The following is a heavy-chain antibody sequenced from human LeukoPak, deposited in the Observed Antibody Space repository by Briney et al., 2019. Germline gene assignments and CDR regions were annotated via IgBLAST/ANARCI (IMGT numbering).Heavy chain of an antibody. CDR2: LSRGAGST. D-gene: IGHD2-15*01. CDR3: AKDWSGYCSGGSCLTTEFDF. J-gene: IGHJ4*02. CDR1: GFTFSSYA. Sequence: LSGGSLRLSCAVSGFTFSSYAMSWVRQAPGKGLEWVSTLSRGAGSTYYADSVRGRFTISRDNSRTTLYLQMSSLRAVDTAVYYCAKDWSGYCSGGSCLTTEFDFWGQGTLVTVPS. V-gene: IGHV3-23*01.